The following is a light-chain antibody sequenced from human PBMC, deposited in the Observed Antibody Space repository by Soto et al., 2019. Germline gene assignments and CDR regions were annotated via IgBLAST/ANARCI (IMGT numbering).Light chain of an antibody. V-gene: IGKV1-5*03. J-gene: IGKJ4*01. Sequence: DIQMTQSPSTLSASVGDRVSITCRASQTINNLMAWYQQKPGQAPKLLIYKASNLETGVPSRFSGSGSGTEFTLTISSLQPDDFATYYCQQYSSYPSLTFGGGTKGDIK. CDR1: QTINNL. CDR2: KAS. CDR3: QQYSSYPSLT.